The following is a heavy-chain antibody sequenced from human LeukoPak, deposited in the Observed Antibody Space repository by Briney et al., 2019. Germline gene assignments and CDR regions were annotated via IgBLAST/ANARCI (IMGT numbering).Heavy chain of an antibody. D-gene: IGHD1-26*01. J-gene: IGHJ4*02. V-gene: IGHV1-8*02. CDR1: DYNFINYG. Sequence: ASVKVSCKAPDYNFINYGVIWVRQAPGQGLEWMGWMRPSSGKTGYAQKFQGRVTMTRNISISTAYMELSSLRFEDTAVYYCARERGGQAGSYFPSWGQGTLVTVSS. CDR2: MRPSSGKT. CDR3: ARERGGQAGSYFPS.